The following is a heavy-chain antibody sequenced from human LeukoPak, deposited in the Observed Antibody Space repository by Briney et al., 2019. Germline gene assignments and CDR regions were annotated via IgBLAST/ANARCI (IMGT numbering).Heavy chain of an antibody. Sequence: ASVKVSCKASGYTFTSYDINWVRQATGQGLEWMGWMNPNSGNTGYAQTFQGRVTMTRNTSISTAYMELSSLRSEDTAVYYCARWYYYDSSGPTPDYWGQGTLVTVSS. CDR1: GYTFTSYD. CDR2: MNPNSGNT. D-gene: IGHD3-22*01. V-gene: IGHV1-8*01. CDR3: ARWYYYDSSGPTPDY. J-gene: IGHJ4*02.